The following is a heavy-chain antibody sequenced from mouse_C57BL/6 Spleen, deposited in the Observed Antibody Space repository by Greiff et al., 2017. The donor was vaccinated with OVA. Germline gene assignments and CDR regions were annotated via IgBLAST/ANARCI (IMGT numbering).Heavy chain of an antibody. Sequence: EVMLVESGPELVKPGASVKIPCKASGYTFTDYNMDWVKQSHGKSLEWIGDINPNNGGTIYNQKFKGKATLTVDKSSSTAYMELRSLTSEDTAVYYCARSSNFNYWGQGTLVTVSA. D-gene: IGHD2-5*01. CDR1: GYTFTDYN. CDR2: INPNNGGT. V-gene: IGHV1-18*01. J-gene: IGHJ3*01. CDR3: ARSSNFNY.